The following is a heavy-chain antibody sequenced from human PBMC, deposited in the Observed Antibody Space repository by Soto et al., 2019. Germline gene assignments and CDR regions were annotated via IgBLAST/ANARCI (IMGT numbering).Heavy chain of an antibody. V-gene: IGHV4-30-4*01. CDR3: ARTSKTLYCSGGSCYYY. CDR1: GGSISSGDYY. D-gene: IGHD2-15*01. Sequence: SETLSLTCPVSGGSISSGDYYWSWIRQPPGKGLEWIGYIYYSGSTYYNPSLKSRVTISVDTSKNQFSLKLSSVTAADTAVYYCARTSKTLYCSGGSCYYYWGQGTLVTVSS. J-gene: IGHJ4*02. CDR2: IYYSGST.